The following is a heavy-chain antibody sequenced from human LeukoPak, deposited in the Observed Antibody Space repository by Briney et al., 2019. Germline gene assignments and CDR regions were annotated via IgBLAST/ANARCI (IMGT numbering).Heavy chain of an antibody. D-gene: IGHD2-2*01. CDR2: IYTSGST. V-gene: IGHV4-4*07. CDR3: ARTIVVVSYYYMDV. CDR1: GGSISSYY. Sequence: SETLSLTCTVSGGSISSYYWSWIRQPAGRGLEWIGRIYTSGSTNYNPSLKSRVTMSVGTSKNQFSLKLSSVTAADTAVYYCARTIVVVSYYYMDVWGKGTTVTVSS. J-gene: IGHJ6*03.